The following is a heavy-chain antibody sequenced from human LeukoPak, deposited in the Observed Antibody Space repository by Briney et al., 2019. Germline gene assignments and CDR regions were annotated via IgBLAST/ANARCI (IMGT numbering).Heavy chain of an antibody. CDR3: ASQSTFGVGLLRYFDLQNWFDP. Sequence: SVKVSCKASGGSFSSYAISWVRQAPGQGLEWMGGIIPIFGTANYAQKFQGRVTITADESTSTAYMELSSLRSEDTAVYYCASQSTFGVGLLRYFDLQNWFDPWGQGTLVTVSS. V-gene: IGHV1-69*13. J-gene: IGHJ5*02. D-gene: IGHD3-9*01. CDR2: IIPIFGTA. CDR1: GGSFSSYA.